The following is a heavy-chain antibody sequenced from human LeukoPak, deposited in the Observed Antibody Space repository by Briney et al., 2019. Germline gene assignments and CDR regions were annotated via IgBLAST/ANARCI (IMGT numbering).Heavy chain of an antibody. CDR2: IKLDGSEK. J-gene: IGHJ4*02. V-gene: IGHV3-7*01. Sequence: HSGGSLRLSCVASGFTFGKYWMSWVRQAPGKGLEWVANIKLDGSEKNYVDSVKGRFTISRDNTKNSLYLQMNSLRAEDTAVYYCAKDNRRYYDLGYFDYWGQGTLDTVSS. D-gene: IGHD3-22*01. CDR3: AKDNRRYYDLGYFDY. CDR1: GFTFGKYW.